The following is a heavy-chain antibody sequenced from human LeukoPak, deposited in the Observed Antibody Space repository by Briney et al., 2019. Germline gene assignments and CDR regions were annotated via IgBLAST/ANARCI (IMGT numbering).Heavy chain of an antibody. V-gene: IGHV4-31*02. J-gene: IGHJ4*02. CDR2: IYYSGST. CDR1: GXSINSGADY. CDR3: AREVREFGDHLFDY. Sequence: PSETLSLTWTVSGXSINSGADYWSWIRQHPGKGLEWIGYIYYSGSTYYSPSLKSRLSISIDTSKNQFSLKMTSATAADTAVYYCAREVREFGDHLFDYWGRGTLVTVSS. D-gene: IGHD2-21*01.